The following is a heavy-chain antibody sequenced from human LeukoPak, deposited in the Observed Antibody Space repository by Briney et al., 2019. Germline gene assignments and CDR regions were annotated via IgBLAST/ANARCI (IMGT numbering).Heavy chain of an antibody. J-gene: IGHJ4*02. CDR1: GGSVNSGSYY. CDR3: ASYSSGYSSYYFDY. V-gene: IGHV4-61*01. D-gene: IGHD3-22*01. Sequence: PSETLSLTCTVSGGSVNSGSYYWNWIRQPPGKGLEWIGYIYYSGSTNYNPSLKSRITISVDTSKNQFSLKLSSVTAADTAVYYCASYSSGYSSYYFDYWGQGTLVTVSS. CDR2: IYYSGST.